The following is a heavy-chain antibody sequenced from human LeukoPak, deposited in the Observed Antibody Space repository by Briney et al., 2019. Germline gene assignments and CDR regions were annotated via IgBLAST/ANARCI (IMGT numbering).Heavy chain of an antibody. CDR3: AGYRNYYYYMDV. Sequence: GGSLRLSCAASGYTFSSYEMNWVRQAPGKGLEWVSYISSSGSTIYYADSVKGRFTISRDNAKNSLYLQMNSLRAEDTAVYYCAGYRNYYYYMDVWGKGTTVTISS. J-gene: IGHJ6*03. D-gene: IGHD2-15*01. CDR2: ISSSGSTI. CDR1: GYTFSSYE. V-gene: IGHV3-48*03.